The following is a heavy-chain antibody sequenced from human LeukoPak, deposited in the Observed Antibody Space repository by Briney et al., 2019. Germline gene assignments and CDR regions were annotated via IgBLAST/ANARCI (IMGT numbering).Heavy chain of an antibody. J-gene: IGHJ6*03. Sequence: ASVKVSCKASGYTFTDYYIHWVRQAPGQGLEWMGWINPNSGGTKYEQNFQGRVNMTRDTYIITASMELNRLRSNDTAIYYCARDREQQWLGYYYYYMDVWGKGTTVTVSS. CDR3: ARDREQQWLGYYYYYMDV. CDR1: GYTFTDYY. CDR2: INPNSGGT. D-gene: IGHD6-19*01. V-gene: IGHV1-2*02.